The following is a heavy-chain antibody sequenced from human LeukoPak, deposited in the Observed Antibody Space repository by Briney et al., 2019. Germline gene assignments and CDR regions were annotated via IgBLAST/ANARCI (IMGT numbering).Heavy chain of an antibody. V-gene: IGHV1-2*02. J-gene: IGHJ6*03. CDR1: GYTFTGYY. CDR2: INPNSGGT. D-gene: IGHD3-16*01. CDR3: ARALMRGQKGYYYYMDV. Sequence: ASVKVSCKASGYTFTGYYMHWVRQAPGQGLEWMGWINPNSGGTNYAQKFQGRVTMTRDTSISTAYMELSRLRSDDTAVYYCARALMRGQKGYYYYMDVWGKGTTVTVSS.